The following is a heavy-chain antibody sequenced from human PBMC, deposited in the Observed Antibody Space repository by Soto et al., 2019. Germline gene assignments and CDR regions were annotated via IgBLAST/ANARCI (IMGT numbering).Heavy chain of an antibody. CDR1: GFTFSLYS. V-gene: IGHV3-21*01. CDR2: VSSSRSYI. D-gene: IGHD6-13*01. Sequence: EVQLVESGGGLGKPGGSLRLSCAASGFTFSLYSMNWVRQAPGKGLEWVSSVSSSRSYIYYADSVKGRFTIPRDNAKNSLYLQMNSLRAEDTAVYYCARGYSSNWYDLFDLWGQGTMVTVSS. CDR3: ARGYSSNWYDLFDL. J-gene: IGHJ3*01.